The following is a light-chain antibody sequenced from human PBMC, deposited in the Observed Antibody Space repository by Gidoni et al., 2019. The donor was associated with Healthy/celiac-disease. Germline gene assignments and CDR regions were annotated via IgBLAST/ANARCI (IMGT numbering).Light chain of an antibody. CDR2: AAS. CDR1: QSISSY. V-gene: IGKV1-39*01. Sequence: DIQMTQSPSSLSASVGYRVTITCRASQSISSYLNWYQQKPGKAPKLLIYAASSLQSGVPSRFSGSGSGTEFTLTISSLQPEDFATYYCQQSYSTLWPFGQGTKVEIK. CDR3: QQSYSTLWP. J-gene: IGKJ1*01.